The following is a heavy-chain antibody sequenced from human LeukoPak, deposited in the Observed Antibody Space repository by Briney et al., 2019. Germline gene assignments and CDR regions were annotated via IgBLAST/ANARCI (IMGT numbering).Heavy chain of an antibody. Sequence: GGSLRLSCVTSGFTFSSHAMNWVRQAPGKGLEWVSYISSSSSTIYYADSVKGRFTISRDNAKNSLYLQMNSLRAEDTAVYYCARDRGWYHADSWGQGTLVTVSS. CDR3: ARDRGWYHADS. D-gene: IGHD6-19*01. CDR1: GFTFSSHA. J-gene: IGHJ4*02. V-gene: IGHV3-48*04. CDR2: ISSSSSTI.